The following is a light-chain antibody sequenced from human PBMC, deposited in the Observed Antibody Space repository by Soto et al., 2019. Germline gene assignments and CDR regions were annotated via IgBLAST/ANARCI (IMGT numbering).Light chain of an antibody. J-gene: IGLJ3*02. CDR2: EGG. Sequence: QSALIQPASVSGSPGQSITISCTGTTSDVGSYSLVSWYQQHPGKAPKLMIYEGGKRPSGVSNRFSDSKSGNTDSLTISGLQAEDEADYYCCSYAGSSTWVFGGGTKLTVL. V-gene: IGLV2-23*01. CDR1: TSDVGSYSL. CDR3: CSYAGSSTWV.